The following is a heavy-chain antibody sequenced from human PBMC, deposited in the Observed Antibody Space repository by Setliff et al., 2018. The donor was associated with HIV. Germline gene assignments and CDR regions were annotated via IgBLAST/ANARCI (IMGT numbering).Heavy chain of an antibody. D-gene: IGHD1-26*01. J-gene: IGHJ6*03. V-gene: IGHV1-3*01. CDR2: LNAGYGNT. Sequence: ASVKVSCKASGYTFSNHTIHWVRQAPGKRPEGMGLLNAGYGNTKYSQKLQGRVTITRDISASTAYMELSSLRSDDTALYYCATDREKWEGYYKYYYMDVWGKGTKVTVS. CDR1: GYTFSNHT. CDR3: ATDREKWEGYYKYYYMDV.